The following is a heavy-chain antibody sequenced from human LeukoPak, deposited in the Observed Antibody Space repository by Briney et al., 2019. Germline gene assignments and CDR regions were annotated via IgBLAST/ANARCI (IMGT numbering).Heavy chain of an antibody. CDR1: GYTFTGYY. V-gene: IGHV1-2*02. CDR3: ARVVGIAVAGIEY. J-gene: IGHJ4*02. D-gene: IGHD6-19*01. CDR2: INPNSGGT. Sequence: PLASVKVSCKASGYTFTGYYMHWVRQAPGQGLEWMGWINPNSGGTNYAQKFQGRVTMTRDTSISTAYMELSRLRSDDTAVYYCARVVGIAVAGIEYWGQGTLATVSS.